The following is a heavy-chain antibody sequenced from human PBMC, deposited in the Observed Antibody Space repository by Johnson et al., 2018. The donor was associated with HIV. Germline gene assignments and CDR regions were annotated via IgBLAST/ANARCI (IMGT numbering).Heavy chain of an antibody. Sequence: VQLMESGGGVVQPGRSLRLSCAASGFTFSSYAMHWVRQAPGKGLEWVAVISYDGSNKYYADSVKGRSTISRDNSTNTLYLQMNSRRAEDTAVYYCARVTTMIVVVFAFDIWGQGTMATVSS. CDR1: GFTFSSYA. CDR2: ISYDGSNK. D-gene: IGHD3-22*01. CDR3: ARVTTMIVVVFAFDI. J-gene: IGHJ3*02. V-gene: IGHV3-30-3*01.